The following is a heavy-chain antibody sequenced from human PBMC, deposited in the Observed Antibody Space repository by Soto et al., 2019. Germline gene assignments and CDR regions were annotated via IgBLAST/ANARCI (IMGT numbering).Heavy chain of an antibody. Sequence: QVQLQQWGAGLLKPSETLSLTCAVYGGSFSGYYWSWIRQPPGKGLEWIGEINHSGSTNYNPSLNIRVPISVDTSKNQFSLKLSSVTAADTAVYYCARGDSGSYVLKSYYFDYWGQGTLVTVSS. J-gene: IGHJ4*02. CDR2: INHSGST. D-gene: IGHD1-26*01. V-gene: IGHV4-34*01. CDR3: ARGDSGSYVLKSYYFDY. CDR1: GGSFSGYY.